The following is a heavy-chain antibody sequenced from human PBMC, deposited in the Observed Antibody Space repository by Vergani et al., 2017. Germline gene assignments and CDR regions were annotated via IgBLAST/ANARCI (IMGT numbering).Heavy chain of an antibody. J-gene: IGHJ4*02. D-gene: IGHD6-13*01. CDR3: ARLSIAAAGFSFDY. V-gene: IGHV4-59*01. CDR1: GGSISSYY. Sequence: QVQLQESGPGLVKPSETLSLTCTVSGGSISSYYWSWIRQPPGKGLEWIGYIYYSGSTNYNPSLKSRDTISVDTSKNQFSLKLSSVTAADTAVYYCARLSIAAAGFSFDYWSQGTLVTVSS. CDR2: IYYSGST.